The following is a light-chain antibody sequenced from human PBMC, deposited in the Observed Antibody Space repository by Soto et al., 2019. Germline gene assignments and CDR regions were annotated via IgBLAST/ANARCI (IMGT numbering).Light chain of an antibody. V-gene: IGKV3-15*01. J-gene: IGKJ1*01. Sequence: VSEVETATLYNKASHSLNTDLAWYQQKPGQAPRLLLYGASTRATGIPARFSGSGSGTEFTLSIRSRSADELSPQNRQHYQSYSWPLGPGTKVDIK. CDR1: HSLNTD. CDR2: GAS. CDR3: QHYQSYSWP.